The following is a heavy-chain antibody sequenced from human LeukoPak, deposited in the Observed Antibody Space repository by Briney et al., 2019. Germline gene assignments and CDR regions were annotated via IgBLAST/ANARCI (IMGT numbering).Heavy chain of an antibody. CDR3: ARDIY. J-gene: IGHJ4*02. Sequence: SETLSLTCTVSGGSVSSGSYYWSWIWQPPGKGLEWIGYIYYSGSTNYNPSLKSRVTISVDTSKNQFSLKLSSVTAADTAVYYCARDIYWGQGTLVTVSS. CDR1: GGSVSSGSYY. V-gene: IGHV4-61*01. CDR2: IYYSGST.